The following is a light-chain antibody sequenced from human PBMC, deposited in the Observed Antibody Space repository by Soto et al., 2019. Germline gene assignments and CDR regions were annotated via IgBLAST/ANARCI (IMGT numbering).Light chain of an antibody. J-gene: IGLJ2*01. CDR3: SSFTSSNTVL. CDR2: NVS. CDR1: SSDVGGYNY. Sequence: QSALTQPASVSGSPGQSITISCTGTSSDVGGYNYVSWYQQHPGKAPTLIIYNVSNRPSGVSNRFSGSKSGNTASLTISGLQAEDEGHYYCSSFTSSNTVLFGGGTKVTVL. V-gene: IGLV2-14*01.